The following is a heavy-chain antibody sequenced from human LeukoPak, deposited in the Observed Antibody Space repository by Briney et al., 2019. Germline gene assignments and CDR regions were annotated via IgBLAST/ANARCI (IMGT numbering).Heavy chain of an antibody. V-gene: IGHV4-34*01. CDR2: INHSGST. Sequence: PSETLSLTCAVYGGSFSGYYWSWIRQPPGKGLEWIGEINHSGSTNYNPSLKSRVTISVDTSKNQFSLKLSSVTAADTAVYYCARDRYYGSGSYPYYYYYMDVWGKGTTVTISS. CDR1: GGSFSGYY. J-gene: IGHJ6*03. D-gene: IGHD3-10*01. CDR3: ARDRYYGSGSYPYYYYYMDV.